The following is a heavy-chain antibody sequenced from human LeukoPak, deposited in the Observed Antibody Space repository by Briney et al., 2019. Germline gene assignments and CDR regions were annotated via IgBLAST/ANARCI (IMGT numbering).Heavy chain of an antibody. J-gene: IGHJ4*02. V-gene: IGHV3-9*01. D-gene: IGHD3-10*01. Sequence: GRSLRLSCEASGFTFDDFAMHWVRQVPGKGLEWVSGISWNSGHIVYADSVKGRFTISRDSAKKSLFLQMNRLRAEDTALYYCAKDFHYGSGTDSYLDSWGQGTLVTVSS. CDR3: AKDFHYGSGTDSYLDS. CDR1: GFTFDDFA. CDR2: ISWNSGHI.